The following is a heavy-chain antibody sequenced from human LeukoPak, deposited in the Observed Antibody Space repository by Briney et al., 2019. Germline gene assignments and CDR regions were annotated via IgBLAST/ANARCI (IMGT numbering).Heavy chain of an antibody. J-gene: IGHJ4*02. CDR2: ISYDGSNK. Sequence: SCRASGYTFTSYAMHWVRQAPGKGLEWVAVISYDGSNKYYADSVKGRFTISRDNSKNTLYLQMNSLRAEDTAVYYCARDPDDSSGSPFDYWGQGTLVTVSS. D-gene: IGHD3-22*01. CDR3: ARDPDDSSGSPFDY. V-gene: IGHV3-30*04. CDR1: GYTFTSYA.